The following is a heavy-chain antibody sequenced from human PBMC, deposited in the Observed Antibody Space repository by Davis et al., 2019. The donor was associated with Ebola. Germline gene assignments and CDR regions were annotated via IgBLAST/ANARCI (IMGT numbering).Heavy chain of an antibody. J-gene: IGHJ6*04. CDR2: IIPIFGTA. CDR1: GGTFSSYA. Sequence: AASVKVSCKASGGTFSSYAISWVRQAPGQGLEWMGGIIPIFGTANYAQKFQGRVTITADESTSTAYMELSSLRSEDTAVYYCARGGSSPYYYYYGMDVWGKGTTVTVSS. V-gene: IGHV1-69*13. D-gene: IGHD6-6*01. CDR3: ARGGSSPYYYYYGMDV.